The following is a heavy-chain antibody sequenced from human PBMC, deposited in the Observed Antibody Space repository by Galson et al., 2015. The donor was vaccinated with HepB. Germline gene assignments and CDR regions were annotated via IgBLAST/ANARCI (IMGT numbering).Heavy chain of an antibody. CDR2: ISSSGGIV. J-gene: IGHJ4*02. CDR3: ARVGIITPYVDS. D-gene: IGHD3-3*01. CDR1: GFTFSSYE. V-gene: IGHV3-48*03. Sequence: SLRLSCAASGFTFSSYEMNWVRQAPGKGLEWVSYISSSGGIVYYADSVKGRFTVSRDNAKNSLYLQMNSLRAEDTAVYYCARVGIITPYVDSWGQGTLVTVS.